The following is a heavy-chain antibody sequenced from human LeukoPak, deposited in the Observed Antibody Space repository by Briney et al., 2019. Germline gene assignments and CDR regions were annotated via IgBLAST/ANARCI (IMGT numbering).Heavy chain of an antibody. CDR3: ARDGGATGGFDP. V-gene: IGHV4-59*01. D-gene: IGHD3-16*01. CDR1: GGSISSYS. CDR2: IYYSGDT. Sequence: SETLSLTCTVSGGSISSYSWSWIRQPPGKGLEWIGYIYYSGDTNYNPSLKSRVTISLDTSKIQFSLKLTSVTAADTAVYYCARDGGATGGFDPWGQGTLVTVSS. J-gene: IGHJ5*02.